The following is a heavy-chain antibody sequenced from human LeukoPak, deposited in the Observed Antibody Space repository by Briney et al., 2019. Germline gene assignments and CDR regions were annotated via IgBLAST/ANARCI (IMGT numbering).Heavy chain of an antibody. D-gene: IGHD2-8*02. CDR1: GDSISSGGYY. J-gene: IGHJ4*02. Sequence: PSETLSLTCTVPGDSISSGGYYWSWIRQHPGKGLEWIWYIYYSGSTYYNPSLKSRVTITVDTSKNQFSLKLSSVTAADTAVYYCARGVVYALFDYWGQGTLVTVSS. V-gene: IGHV4-31*03. CDR2: IYYSGST. CDR3: ARGVVYALFDY.